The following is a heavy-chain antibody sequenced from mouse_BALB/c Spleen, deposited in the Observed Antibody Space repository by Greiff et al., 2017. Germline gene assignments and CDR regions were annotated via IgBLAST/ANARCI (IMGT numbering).Heavy chain of an antibody. CDR2: INPYNGDT. J-gene: IGHJ2*01. V-gene: IGHV1-20*02. D-gene: IGHD2-3*01. Sequence: VQLQQSGPELVKPGASVKISCKASGYSFTGYFMNWVMQSHGKSLEWIGRINPYNGDTFYNQKFKGKATLTVDKSSSTAHMELRSLASEDSAVYYCARMDGYYWGQGTTLTVSS. CDR3: ARMDGYY. CDR1: GYSFTGYF.